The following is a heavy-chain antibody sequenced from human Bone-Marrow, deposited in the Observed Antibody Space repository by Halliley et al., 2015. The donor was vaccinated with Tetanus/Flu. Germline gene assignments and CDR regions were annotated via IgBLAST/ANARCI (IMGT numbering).Heavy chain of an antibody. J-gene: IGHJ4*02. CDR3: ASPNRITGTDN. CDR2: IYSGGST. Sequence: GLGWVSVIYSGGSTAYADSVKGRFTIPRDSSKNTVYLQMNSLRTEDTAVFYCASPNRITGTDNWGQGTLVTVSS. V-gene: IGHV3-53*05. D-gene: IGHD1-20*01.